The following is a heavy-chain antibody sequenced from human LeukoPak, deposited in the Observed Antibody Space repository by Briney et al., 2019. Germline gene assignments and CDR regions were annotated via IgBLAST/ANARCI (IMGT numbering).Heavy chain of an antibody. V-gene: IGHV3-23*01. Sequence: GGSLRLSCAASGFTFSSYAMSWVRQAPGKGLEWVSAISGSGGSTYYADSVKGRFTISRGNSKNTLYLQMNSLRAEDTAVYYCAKSYYYGSGSYYRSYYYYMDVWGKGTTVTVSS. D-gene: IGHD3-10*01. CDR1: GFTFSSYA. J-gene: IGHJ6*03. CDR3: AKSYYYGSGSYYRSYYYYMDV. CDR2: ISGSGGST.